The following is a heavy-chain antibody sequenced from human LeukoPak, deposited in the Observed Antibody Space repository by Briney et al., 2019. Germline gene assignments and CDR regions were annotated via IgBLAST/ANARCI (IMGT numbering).Heavy chain of an antibody. CDR2: ISGSGGST. D-gene: IGHD6-13*01. Sequence: PGGSLRLSCAASGFTFSSYDMSWVRQAPGKGLEWVSAISGSGGSTYYADSVKGRFTISRDNSKNTLYLQMHSLRAEATAVYYCAKGLGQLVDWFDPWGQGTLVTVSS. CDR3: AKGLGQLVDWFDP. CDR1: GFTFSSYD. V-gene: IGHV3-23*01. J-gene: IGHJ5*02.